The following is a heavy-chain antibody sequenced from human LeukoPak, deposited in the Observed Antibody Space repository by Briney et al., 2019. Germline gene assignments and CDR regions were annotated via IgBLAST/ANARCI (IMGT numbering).Heavy chain of an antibody. V-gene: IGHV4-39*01. CDR3: ATILEWLSVRFDP. J-gene: IGHJ5*02. Sequence: SETLSLTCTVSGGSISSSSYYWGWIRQPPGKGLEWIGSIYYSGSTYYNPSLKSRVTISVDTSKNQFSLKLSSVTAADTAVYYCATILEWLSVRFDPWGQGTLVTVSS. CDR1: GGSISSSSYY. D-gene: IGHD3-3*01. CDR2: IYYSGST.